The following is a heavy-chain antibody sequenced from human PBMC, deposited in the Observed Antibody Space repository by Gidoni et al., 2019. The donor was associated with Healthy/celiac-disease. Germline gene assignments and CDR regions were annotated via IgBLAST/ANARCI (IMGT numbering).Heavy chain of an antibody. CDR2: IFSNDEK. CDR1: GFSLSNARMG. Sequence: QVTLKESGPVLVKPTETLTLTCTVSGFSLSNARMGVSWIRQPPGKALEWLAHIFSNDEKSYSTSLKSRLTISKDTSKSQVVLTMTNMDPVDTATYYCARTRVLTGYFGIDYWGQGTLVTVSS. CDR3: ARTRVLTGYFGIDY. D-gene: IGHD3-9*01. J-gene: IGHJ4*02. V-gene: IGHV2-26*01.